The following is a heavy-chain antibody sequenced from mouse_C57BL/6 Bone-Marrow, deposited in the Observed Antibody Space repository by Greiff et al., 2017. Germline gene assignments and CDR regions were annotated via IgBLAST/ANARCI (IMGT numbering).Heavy chain of an antibody. CDR3: AIAYYSNRAWFAY. J-gene: IGHJ3*01. Sequence: QVQLKQSGAELAKPGASVKLSCKASGYTFTSYWMHWVKQRPGQGLEWIGYINPSSGYTKYNQKFKDKATLTADKSSSTAYMQLSSLTYEDSAVYYCAIAYYSNRAWFAYWGQGTLVTVSA. CDR1: GYTFTSYW. V-gene: IGHV1-7*01. D-gene: IGHD2-5*01. CDR2: INPSSGYT.